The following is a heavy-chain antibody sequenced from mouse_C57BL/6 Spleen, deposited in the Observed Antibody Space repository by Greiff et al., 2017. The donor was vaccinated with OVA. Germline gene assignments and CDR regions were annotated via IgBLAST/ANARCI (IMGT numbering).Heavy chain of an antibody. V-gene: IGHV1-39*01. CDR1: GYSFTDYN. D-gene: IGHD2-1*01. CDR3: ARRGYGNYDYAMDY. CDR2: INPNYGTT. Sequence: VQLKESGPELVKPGASVKISCKASGYSFTDYNMNWVKQSNGKSLEWIGVINPNYGTTSYNQKFKGKATLTVDQSSRTAYMQLYSLTSEDSAVYYCARRGYGNYDYAMDYWGQGTSVTVSS. J-gene: IGHJ4*01.